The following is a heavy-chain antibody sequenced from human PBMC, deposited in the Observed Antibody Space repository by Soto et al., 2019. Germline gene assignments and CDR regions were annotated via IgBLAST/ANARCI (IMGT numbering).Heavy chain of an antibody. Sequence: GASVKVSCKASGFTFTSSAVQWVRQARGQRLEWIGWIVVGSGNTNYAQKFQERVTITRDMSTSTAYMELSSLRSEDTAVYYCAALSSIAAVYYGTVVWGQGTTVTVSS. J-gene: IGHJ6*02. CDR2: IVVGSGNT. CDR3: AALSSIAAVYYGTVV. CDR1: GFTFTSSA. V-gene: IGHV1-58*01. D-gene: IGHD6-6*01.